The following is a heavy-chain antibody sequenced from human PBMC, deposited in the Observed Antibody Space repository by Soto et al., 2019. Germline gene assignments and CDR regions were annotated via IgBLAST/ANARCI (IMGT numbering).Heavy chain of an antibody. CDR3: ASPLVAGYGFVGY. Sequence: PGESLKISCKGSGYSFTSYWSGWVRQMPGKGLEWMWILYPGDSDTRYSPSFQGQVTISADKSISTAYLQWSSLKASDTAMYYCASPLVAGYGFVGYWGQGTLVTVSS. V-gene: IGHV5-51*03. J-gene: IGHJ4*02. CDR1: GYSFTSYW. D-gene: IGHD6-19*01. CDR2: LYPGDSDT.